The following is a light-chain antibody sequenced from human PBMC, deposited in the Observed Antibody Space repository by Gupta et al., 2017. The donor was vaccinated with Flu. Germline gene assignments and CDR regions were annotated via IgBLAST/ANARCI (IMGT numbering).Light chain of an antibody. V-gene: IGKV1-39*01. CDR3: QQGDSTPRT. CDR2: AAS. J-gene: IGKJ2*01. CDR1: QSISSY. Sequence: DIQITQSPSSLSASVGDRVTITCRASQSISSYLNWYQQKPGKAPKLLIYAASSLQSGVPSRFSGSGSGTDFTLTISRLQPEDFATYYCQQGDSTPRTFGQGTKLEIK.